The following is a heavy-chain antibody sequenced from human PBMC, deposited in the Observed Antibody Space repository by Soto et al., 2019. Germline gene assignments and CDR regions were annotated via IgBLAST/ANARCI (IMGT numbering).Heavy chain of an antibody. V-gene: IGHV4-4*07. J-gene: IGHJ4*02. CDR1: GTSVSNYY. CDR2: IYTSGST. D-gene: IGHD5-18*01. Sequence: SETLSLTCSVSGTSVSNYYWSWIRQPAGKGLEHIGRIYTSGSTSYNPSLKSRVTMSMDPSQTQIYLNLTSVTAADTAVYYCARGGIQLSYAFDYWGQGIQVTVSS. CDR3: ARGGIQLSYAFDY.